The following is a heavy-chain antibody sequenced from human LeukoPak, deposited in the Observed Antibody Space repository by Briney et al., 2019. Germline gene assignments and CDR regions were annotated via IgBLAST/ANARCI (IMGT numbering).Heavy chain of an antibody. CDR1: GFSFSSNC. D-gene: IGHD6-19*01. CDR2: IKEDGNEI. CDR3: ATGGAVAGRFAY. V-gene: IGHV3-7*01. Sequence: GWSLRLSCAVSGFSFSSNCMSWVRQAPGKGLEWVAKIKEDGNEIYYVDSVKGRFTISRDNTKNSLFLQMNSLRAEDTAVYYCATGGAVAGRFAYWGQGTLVTVSS. J-gene: IGHJ4*02.